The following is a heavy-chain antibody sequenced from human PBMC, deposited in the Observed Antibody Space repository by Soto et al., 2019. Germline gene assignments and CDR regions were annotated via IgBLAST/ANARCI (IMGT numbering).Heavy chain of an antibody. CDR1: GGSISSGGYY. Sequence: QVQLQESGPGLVKPSQTLSLTCTASGGSISSGGYYWSWMRQHPGKGLEWIGYIYYSGSTYYNPSLKSRVTISVDTSNNQFSLKRSSVTAADTAVYYCARSRVTGTYPHDFQPWGQGTLVTVSS. CDR2: IYYSGST. D-gene: IGHD2-21*02. V-gene: IGHV4-31*03. J-gene: IGHJ1*01. CDR3: ARSRVTGTYPHDFQP.